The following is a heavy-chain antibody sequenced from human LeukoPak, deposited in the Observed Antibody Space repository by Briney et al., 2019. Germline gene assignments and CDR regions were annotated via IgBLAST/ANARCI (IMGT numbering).Heavy chain of an antibody. J-gene: IGHJ4*02. CDR1: GDSISSSSYY. Sequence: SETLSLTCTVSGDSISSSSYYWGWIRQPPGKGLEWIGSISYSGSTYYNPSLKSRVTISVDTSKNQFSLKLSSVTAADTAVYYCARRYCTSTSCMPPGYWGQGTLVTVSS. V-gene: IGHV4-39*01. CDR2: ISYSGST. D-gene: IGHD2-2*01. CDR3: ARRYCTSTSCMPPGY.